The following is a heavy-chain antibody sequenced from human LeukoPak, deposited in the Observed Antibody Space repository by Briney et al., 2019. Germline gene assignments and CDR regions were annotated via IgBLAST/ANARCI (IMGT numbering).Heavy chain of an antibody. D-gene: IGHD3-22*01. Sequence: GGSLRLSCAASGFTVSSNYMSWVRQAPGKGLEWVSVIYSGGSTYYADSVKGRFTISRDNSKNTLYLQMSSLRAEDTAVYYCARGIDYYDSSGLDWGQGTLVTVSS. CDR1: GFTVSSNY. CDR2: IYSGGST. V-gene: IGHV3-53*01. CDR3: ARGIDYYDSSGLD. J-gene: IGHJ4*02.